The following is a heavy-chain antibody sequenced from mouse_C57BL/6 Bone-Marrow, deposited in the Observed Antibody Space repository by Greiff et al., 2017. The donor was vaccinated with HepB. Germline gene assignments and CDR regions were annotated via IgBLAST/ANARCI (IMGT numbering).Heavy chain of an antibody. CDR3: ARGGAQADY. Sequence: VQLQQPGAELVMPGASVKLSCKASGYTFTSYWMHWVKQRPGQGLEWIGEIDPSDSYTNYNQKFKGKSTLTVDKSSSTAYMQLSSLTSEDSAVYYCARGGAQADYWGQGTTLTVSS. D-gene: IGHD3-2*02. CDR2: IDPSDSYT. V-gene: IGHV1-69*01. CDR1: GYTFTSYW. J-gene: IGHJ2*01.